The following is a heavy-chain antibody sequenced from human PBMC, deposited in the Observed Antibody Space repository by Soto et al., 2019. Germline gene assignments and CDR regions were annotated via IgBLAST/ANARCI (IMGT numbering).Heavy chain of an antibody. V-gene: IGHV4-30-4*01. D-gene: IGHD2-2*01. CDR3: ARVVNIVVVPAASGSMDV. CDR2: IYYSGST. CDR1: GGSISSGDYY. J-gene: IGHJ6*02. Sequence: PSETLSLTCTVSGGSISSGDYYWSWIRQPPGKGLEWIGYIYYSGSTYYNPSLKSRVTISVDTSKNQFSLKLSSVTAADTAVYYCARVVNIVVVPAASGSMDVWGQVTTVTVSS.